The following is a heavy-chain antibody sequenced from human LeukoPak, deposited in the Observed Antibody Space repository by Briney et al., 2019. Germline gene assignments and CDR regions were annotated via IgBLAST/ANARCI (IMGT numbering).Heavy chain of an antibody. V-gene: IGHV3-48*02. D-gene: IGHD1-26*01. CDR2: ITASGTAM. CDR3: AKGPLVGPRQYYFDY. CDR1: GFTFSSYS. J-gene: IGHJ4*02. Sequence: GGSLRLSCAASGFTFSSYSMNWVRQAPGKGLEWVSHITASGTAMFYADSVKGRFTISRDNAKNSLYLQMNSLRDEDTAVYYCAKGPLVGPRQYYFDYWGQGTLVTVSS.